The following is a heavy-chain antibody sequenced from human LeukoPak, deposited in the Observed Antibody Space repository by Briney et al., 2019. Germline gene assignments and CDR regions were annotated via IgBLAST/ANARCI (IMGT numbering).Heavy chain of an antibody. J-gene: IGHJ5*02. V-gene: IGHV3-11*01. Sequence: GGSLRLSCAASGFTFSDYYMSWIRQAPGRGLEWVSYISSSGSTIYYADSVKGRFTISRDNAKNSLYVQMNSLRAEDTAVYYCARDTGITMIEVGPWGQGTLVTVSS. CDR1: GFTFSDYY. CDR2: ISSSGSTI. D-gene: IGHD3-22*01. CDR3: ARDTGITMIEVGP.